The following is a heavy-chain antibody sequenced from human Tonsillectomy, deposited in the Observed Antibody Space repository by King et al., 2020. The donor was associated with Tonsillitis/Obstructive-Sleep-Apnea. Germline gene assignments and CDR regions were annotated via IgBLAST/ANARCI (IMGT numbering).Heavy chain of an antibody. CDR1: GYSFTSYW. J-gene: IGHJ4*02. Sequence: QLVQSGAEVKKPGESLRISCKGSGYSFTSYWISWVRQMPGKGLEWMGRIDPSDSYTNYSPSFQAHVTISADKSISTAYLQWSSLKASDTAMYYCATLTGDYGGTIGVDDYWGQGTLVTVSS. V-gene: IGHV5-10-1*03. CDR2: IDPSDSYT. CDR3: ATLTGDYGGTIGVDDY. D-gene: IGHD4-17*01.